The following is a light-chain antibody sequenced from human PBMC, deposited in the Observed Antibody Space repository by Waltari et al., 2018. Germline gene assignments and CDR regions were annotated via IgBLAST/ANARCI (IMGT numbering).Light chain of an antibody. CDR3: SSYTSSSTLEV. V-gene: IGLV2-14*01. CDR1: SSDVVGYNY. J-gene: IGLJ2*01. Sequence: QSALTQPASVSGSPGQSIPISCTGTSSDVVGYNYFSWYQQHPGKAPKLMIYEVSNRPSGVSNRFSGSKSGNTASLTISGLQAEDEADYYCSSYTSSSTLEVFGGGTKLTVL. CDR2: EVS.